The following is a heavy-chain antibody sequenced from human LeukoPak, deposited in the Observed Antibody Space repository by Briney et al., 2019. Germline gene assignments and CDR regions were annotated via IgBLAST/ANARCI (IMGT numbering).Heavy chain of an antibody. CDR1: GFTFSSYS. Sequence: GGSLRLSCAASGFTFSSYSMNWVRQAPGKGLEWVSSISSSSSYIYYADSVKGRFTISRDNAKNTVYLQMNSLRVEDTAVYYCARVGAAAAWGQGTLVTVSS. CDR2: ISSSSSYI. J-gene: IGHJ4*02. CDR3: ARVGAAAA. D-gene: IGHD6-13*01. V-gene: IGHV3-21*01.